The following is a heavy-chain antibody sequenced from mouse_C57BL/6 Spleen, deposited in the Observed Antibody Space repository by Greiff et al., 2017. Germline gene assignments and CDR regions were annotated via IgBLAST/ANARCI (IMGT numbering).Heavy chain of an antibody. J-gene: IGHJ3*01. CDR2: IWGDGST. D-gene: IGHD1-1*01. Sequence: QVQLKESGPGLVAPSQSLSITCTASGFSLTSYGVSWVRQPPGKGLEWLGVIWGDGSTNQHSAPIYRLSTSKENSKSQVCLQLNGLQTDDTAAYYCARNGGRDAYWGQGTLVTVSA. CDR1: GFSLTSYG. CDR3: ARNGGRDAY. V-gene: IGHV2-3*01.